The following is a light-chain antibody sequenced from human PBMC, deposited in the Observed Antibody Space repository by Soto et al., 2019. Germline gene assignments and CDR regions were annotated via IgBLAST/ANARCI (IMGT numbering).Light chain of an antibody. V-gene: IGKV3-15*01. CDR2: GAS. J-gene: IGKJ1*01. CDR3: EQYNNWPPWT. CDR1: QSVSSN. Sequence: EIVMTQSPATLSVSPGERATLSCRASQSVSSNLAWYQQKPGQAPRLLIYGASTRATGIPARFSGSGSGTEFTLTISSLQSEDFAVYYGEQYNNWPPWTFGQGTKVVIK.